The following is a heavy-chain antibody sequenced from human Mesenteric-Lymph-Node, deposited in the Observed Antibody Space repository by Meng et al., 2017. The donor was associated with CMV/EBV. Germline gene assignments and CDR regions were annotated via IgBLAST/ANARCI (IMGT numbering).Heavy chain of an antibody. CDR2: INHSGST. V-gene: IGHV4-34*01. CDR3: ARGSSYDILTGYFDY. Sequence: QVQLHQWGRGLVNPSETLSVTFAVYGGSFSGYYWNWIRQSPEKGLEWIGEINHSGSTTYNPSFTSRIIISVDTSTNQISLNMSSVTAADTAVYYCARGSSYDILTGYFDYWGQGALVTVSS. D-gene: IGHD3-9*01. J-gene: IGHJ4*02. CDR1: GGSFSGYY.